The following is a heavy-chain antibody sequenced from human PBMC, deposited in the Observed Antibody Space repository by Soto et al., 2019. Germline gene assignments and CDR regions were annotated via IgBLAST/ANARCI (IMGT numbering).Heavy chain of an antibody. J-gene: IGHJ6*02. CDR3: ATGGHHDGYNFYHGIDV. CDR1: GGIFTNNA. V-gene: IGHV1-69*01. D-gene: IGHD2-15*01. Sequence: QVQVVQSGAEVKKPGSSVKVSCKVSGGIFTNNAISWVRQAPGQGLGWLGGVIPLFDTAYYAQIFPGRLRISTDGATTKAYMNLSRLTSAATAPYFSATGGHHDGYNFYHGIDVWGQGTTVTVS. CDR2: VIPLFDTA.